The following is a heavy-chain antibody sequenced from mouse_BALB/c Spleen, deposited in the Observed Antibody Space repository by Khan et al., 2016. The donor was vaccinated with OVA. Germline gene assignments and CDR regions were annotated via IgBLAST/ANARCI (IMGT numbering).Heavy chain of an antibody. J-gene: IGHJ3*01. D-gene: IGHD1-1*01. V-gene: IGHV5-6*01. CDR1: GFTFSTYG. Sequence: VQLKESGGDLVKPGGSLKLSCAASGFTFSTYGMSWVRQTPDKRLEWVATISTGGSYTYYPDSVKGRSTISRDNAKNTLYLQMSSLKSEDTAVFYCERLAYYYDSEGFAYWGQGTLVTVSA. CDR3: ERLAYYYDSEGFAY. CDR2: ISTGGSYT.